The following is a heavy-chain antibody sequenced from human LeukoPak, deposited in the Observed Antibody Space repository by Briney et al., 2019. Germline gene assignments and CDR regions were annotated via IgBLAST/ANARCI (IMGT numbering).Heavy chain of an antibody. CDR1: GFTFSDYY. Sequence: KAGGSLRLSCAASGFTFSDYYMSWIRQAPGKGLEWVSYISTSGSTIYYADSVKGRFTISRDNAKNSLYLQMNSLRAEDTAVYYCARDVRQTYYDFWSGLGAPGNWFDPWGQGTLVTVTS. D-gene: IGHD3-3*01. CDR3: ARDVRQTYYDFWSGLGAPGNWFDP. J-gene: IGHJ5*02. CDR2: ISTSGSTI. V-gene: IGHV3-11*04.